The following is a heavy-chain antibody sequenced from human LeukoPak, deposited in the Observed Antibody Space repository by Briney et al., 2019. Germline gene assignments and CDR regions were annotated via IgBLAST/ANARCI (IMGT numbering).Heavy chain of an antibody. V-gene: IGHV3-30*18. D-gene: IGHD1-1*01. CDR1: GFTFSSYG. Sequence: GGSLRLSCAASGFTFSSYGMHWVRQAPGKGLEWVAVISYDGSRKHYADSVRGRFSISRDNSESTLFLQMNSLTTDDTSVYFCAKYAYNWNAPDGFDMWGQGTMDIVSS. CDR2: ISYDGSRK. J-gene: IGHJ3*02. CDR3: AKYAYNWNAPDGFDM.